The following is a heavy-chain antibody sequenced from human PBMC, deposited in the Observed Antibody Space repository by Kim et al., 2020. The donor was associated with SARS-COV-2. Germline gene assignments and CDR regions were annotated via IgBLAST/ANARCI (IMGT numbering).Heavy chain of an antibody. CDR3: ARQLYSRWRGFDY. CDR1: GGSISSSSYY. D-gene: IGHD6-13*01. J-gene: IGHJ4*02. Sequence: SETLSLTCTVSGGSISSSSYYWGWIRQPPGKGLEWIGSIYYSGSTYYNPSLKSRVTISVDTSKNQFSLKLSSVTAADTAVYYCARQLYSRWRGFDYWGQGTLVTVSS. CDR2: IYYSGST. V-gene: IGHV4-39*01.